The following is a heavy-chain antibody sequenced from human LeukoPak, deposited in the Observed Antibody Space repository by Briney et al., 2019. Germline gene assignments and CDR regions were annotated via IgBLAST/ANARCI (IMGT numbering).Heavy chain of an antibody. CDR3: ARDKRPGSFDY. Sequence: ASVKVPCKASGYSFTSYFMHWVRQAPGQGLEWMGIINPSGGSTTYAQKFQGRVTMIRDTSTPTVYMEVSSLRSEDTAVYYCARDKRPGSFDYWGQGTLVTVSS. V-gene: IGHV1-46*01. J-gene: IGHJ4*02. CDR1: GYSFTSYF. CDR2: INPSGGST.